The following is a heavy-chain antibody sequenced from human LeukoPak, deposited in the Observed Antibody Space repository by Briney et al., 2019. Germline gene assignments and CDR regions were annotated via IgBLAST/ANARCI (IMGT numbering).Heavy chain of an antibody. V-gene: IGHV4-59*08. CDR2: IYYTGSA. J-gene: IGHJ6*02. Sequence: KPSETLSLTCTVSGAPITRYYWSWIRQPPGKGLEWIGYIYYTGSANYNPSLKSRVSISVDTSKNQFSLRLSSVTAADTAVYYCASSPYCSGGSCRQYYYYGMDLWGQGTTVTVSS. CDR1: GAPITRYY. D-gene: IGHD2-15*01. CDR3: ASSPYCSGGSCRQYYYYGMDL.